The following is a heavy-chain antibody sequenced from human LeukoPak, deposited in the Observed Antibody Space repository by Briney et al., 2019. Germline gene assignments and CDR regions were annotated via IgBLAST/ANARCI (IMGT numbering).Heavy chain of an antibody. CDR1: GFTVITND. CDR3: ARGVEPLAANTLAY. J-gene: IGHJ4*02. Sequence: GGSLRLSCAASGFTVITNDMTWVRQAPEKGLEWVSVLYSDGNTKYADSVQGRFTISRDNSKNTLYLEMNSLSPDDTAVYYCARGVEPLAANTLAYWGQGTLVTVSS. CDR2: LYSDGNT. V-gene: IGHV3-53*01. D-gene: IGHD1-14*01.